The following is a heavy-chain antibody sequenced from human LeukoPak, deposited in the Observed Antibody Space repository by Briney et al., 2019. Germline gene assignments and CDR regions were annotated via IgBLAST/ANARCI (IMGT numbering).Heavy chain of an antibody. D-gene: IGHD3-16*01. V-gene: IGHV3-15*01. CDR1: GFTFSNAW. Sequence: GGSLRLSCAGSGFTFSNAWMSWVRQAPGKGLEWVGRIKSKTDGGTTDYAAPVKGRFTISRDDSKNTLYLQMNSLKTEDTAVYYCTTDLGESWNAYSRNWFDPWGQGTLVTVSS. CDR2: IKSKTDGGTT. J-gene: IGHJ5*02. CDR3: TTDLGESWNAYSRNWFDP.